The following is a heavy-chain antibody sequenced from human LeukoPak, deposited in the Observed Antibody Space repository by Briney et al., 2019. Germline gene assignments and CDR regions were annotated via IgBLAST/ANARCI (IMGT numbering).Heavy chain of an antibody. Sequence: PGGSLRLSCAASGFTFSSYAMSWVRQAPGKGLEWVSAISGSGGSTYYADSVKGRFTISRDNSKNTLYLQMNSLRAEDTAVYYCAKGSTKASYYYYGMDVWGQGTTVTVSS. CDR3: AKGSTKASYYYYGMDV. CDR2: ISGSGGST. D-gene: IGHD2-8*01. V-gene: IGHV3-23*01. J-gene: IGHJ6*02. CDR1: GFTFSSYA.